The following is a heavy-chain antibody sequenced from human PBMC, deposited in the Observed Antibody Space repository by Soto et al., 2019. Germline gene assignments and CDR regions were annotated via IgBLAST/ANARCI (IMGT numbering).Heavy chain of an antibody. J-gene: IGHJ6*02. Sequence: SETLSLTCTVSGGSVSSGSYYWSWIRQPPGKGLEWIGYIYYSGSTNYNPSLKSRVTISVDTSKNQFSLKLSSVTAADTAVYYCARDAAAINYYYYGMDVWRQGTTVTVSS. CDR1: GGSVSSGSYY. CDR3: ARDAAAINYYYYGMDV. V-gene: IGHV4-61*01. D-gene: IGHD2-2*01. CDR2: IYYSGST.